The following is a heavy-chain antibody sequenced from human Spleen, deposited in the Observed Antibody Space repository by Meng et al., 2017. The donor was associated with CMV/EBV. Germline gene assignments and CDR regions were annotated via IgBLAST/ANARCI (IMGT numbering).Heavy chain of an antibody. CDR3: ARASIAARQFDY. J-gene: IGHJ4*02. CDR1: GGPFRSYA. D-gene: IGHD6-6*01. CDR2: IIPIFGTA. V-gene: IGHV1-69*05. Sequence: CQSSGGPFRSYAISWVRQAPGQGLEWMGGIIPIFGTANYAQKFQGRVTITTDESTSTAYMELSSLRSEDTAVYYCARASIAARQFDYWGQGTLVTVSS.